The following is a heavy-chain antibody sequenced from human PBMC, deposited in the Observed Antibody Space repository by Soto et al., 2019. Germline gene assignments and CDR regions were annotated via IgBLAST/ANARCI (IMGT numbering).Heavy chain of an antibody. CDR3: ARERRVVVSFTLWYYFDQ. V-gene: IGHV3-30*03. CDR2: ISKDGSNR. J-gene: IGHJ4*02. Sequence: QVQLVESGGGVVQPGRSLRLSCAASGFTFTNSGMHWVRQAPGKGLEWVSFISKDGSNRYYADSVKGRFAISRDNSKNTLYLQMNSLRADDAAVYYCARERRVVVSFTLWYYFDQWGQGTLVTVSS. D-gene: IGHD2-21*01. CDR1: GFTFTNSG.